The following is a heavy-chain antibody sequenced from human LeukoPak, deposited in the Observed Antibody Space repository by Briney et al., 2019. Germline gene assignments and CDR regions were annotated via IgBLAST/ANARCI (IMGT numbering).Heavy chain of an antibody. CDR2: INHSGGT. Sequence: SETLSLTCAVYGGSFSGYYWSWIRQPPGKGLEWIGEINHSGGTNYNPSLKSRVTISVDTSKNQFSLKLSSVTAADTAVYYCARGQWLGRYFDLWGRGTLVTVSS. V-gene: IGHV4-34*01. CDR3: ARGQWLGRYFDL. CDR1: GGSFSGYY. D-gene: IGHD6-19*01. J-gene: IGHJ2*01.